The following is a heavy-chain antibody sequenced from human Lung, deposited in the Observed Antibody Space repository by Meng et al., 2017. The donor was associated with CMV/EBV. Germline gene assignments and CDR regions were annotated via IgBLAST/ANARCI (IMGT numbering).Heavy chain of an antibody. J-gene: IGHJ4*02. Sequence: GGSLRLSCAASGFSFDDYAMHWVRQAPGKGLEWVSLITWDGISTYYADSVKGRFTISRDNSKNFLYLEMHSLRAEDSAFYYCAKDNDYDSSGYYFDYWGQGTLVTGSS. CDR3: AKDNDYDSSGYYFDY. D-gene: IGHD3-22*01. CDR1: GFSFDDYA. V-gene: IGHV3-43D*04. CDR2: ITWDGIST.